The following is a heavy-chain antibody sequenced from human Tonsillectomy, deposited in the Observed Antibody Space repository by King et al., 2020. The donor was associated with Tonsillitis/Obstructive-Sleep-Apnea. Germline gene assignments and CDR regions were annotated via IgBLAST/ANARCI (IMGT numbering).Heavy chain of an antibody. D-gene: IGHD2-15*01. CDR3: ARNVVVVAATGGYFDY. Sequence: QLVQSGAEVKKPGSSVKVSCKASGGSFSNYAISWVRQAPGQGLEWMGGIIPIFGTVNYAQKFQGRVTITADESTSTAYMELSSRRSEDTAVYYCARNVVVVAATGGYFDYWGQGTLVSVSS. V-gene: IGHV1-69*12. CDR1: GGSFSNYA. J-gene: IGHJ4*02. CDR2: IIPIFGTV.